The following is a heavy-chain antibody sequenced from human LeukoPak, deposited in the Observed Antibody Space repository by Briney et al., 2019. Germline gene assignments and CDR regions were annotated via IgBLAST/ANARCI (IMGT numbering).Heavy chain of an antibody. J-gene: IGHJ5*02. CDR2: IWFDGSNR. CDR3: VRDYCSGGSCYENNWFDP. V-gene: IGHV3-33*01. CDR1: GFTFSKYG. D-gene: IGHD2-15*01. Sequence: GGSLRLSCTASGFTFSKYGMHWVRQAPGKGLEWVAVIWFDGSNRDHADSVKGRFTISRDNSKNTLYLQMNSLRVEDTAVYFCVRDYCSGGSCYENNWFDPWGQGTLVTVSS.